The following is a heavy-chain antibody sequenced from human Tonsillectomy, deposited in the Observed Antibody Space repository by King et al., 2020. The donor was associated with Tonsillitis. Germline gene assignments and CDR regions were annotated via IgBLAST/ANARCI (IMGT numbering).Heavy chain of an antibody. V-gene: IGHV3-30*18. Sequence: VQLVESGGGVVQPGRSLRLSCAASGFTFSSYDMHWVRQAPGKGLEWVAVISNDGSNKYYVDSVKGRFTISRDNSKNTLYLQMNSLRAEDTAVYYCAKDGLGEHYFDYWGQGTLVTVSS. CDR3: AKDGLGEHYFDY. CDR2: ISNDGSNK. J-gene: IGHJ4*02. D-gene: IGHD3-16*01. CDR1: GFTFSSYD.